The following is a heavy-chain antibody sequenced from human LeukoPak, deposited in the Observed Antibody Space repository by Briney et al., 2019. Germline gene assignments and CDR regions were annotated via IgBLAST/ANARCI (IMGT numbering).Heavy chain of an antibody. J-gene: IGHJ4*02. CDR2: VSYGGSNK. V-gene: IGHV3-30-3*01. Sequence: GGSLRLSCAASGFTFESYTIHWVRQAPGKGLEWVALVSYGGSNKYYIDSVKGRFTISRDNAKNSLYLQMNSLRAEDTAVYYCARGRLHYDILTGYFDYWGQGTLVTVSS. D-gene: IGHD3-9*01. CDR1: GFTFESYT. CDR3: ARGRLHYDILTGYFDY.